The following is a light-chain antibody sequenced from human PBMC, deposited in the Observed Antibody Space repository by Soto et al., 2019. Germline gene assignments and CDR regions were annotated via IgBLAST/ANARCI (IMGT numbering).Light chain of an antibody. J-gene: IGKJ2*03. V-gene: IGKV1-39*01. CDR3: QPSYNTPYS. Sequence: DIQMTQSPSSLSASVGDSVTIICRASQSISTYLNWYQQRPGKVPRLLISVASKLKSGVPSRFGVSVSGTEFTLTINSLQIEDFATYYCQPSYNTPYSFGQGTKLDIK. CDR1: QSISTY. CDR2: VAS.